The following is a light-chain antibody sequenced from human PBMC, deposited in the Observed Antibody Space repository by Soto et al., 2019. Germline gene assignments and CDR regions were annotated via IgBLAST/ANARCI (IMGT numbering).Light chain of an antibody. CDR2: DAS. J-gene: IGKJ4*01. Sequence: EIVLTQSPATLSLSPGERATLSCRASQTVRNNYLAWYQQRPGQAPRLLIYDASNRATGIPARFSGSGSGTEFSLTISSLQSEDFAVYSCQQYGDWPGAFGGGTKVDIK. CDR1: QTVRNNY. V-gene: IGKV3-11*01. CDR3: QQYGDWPGA.